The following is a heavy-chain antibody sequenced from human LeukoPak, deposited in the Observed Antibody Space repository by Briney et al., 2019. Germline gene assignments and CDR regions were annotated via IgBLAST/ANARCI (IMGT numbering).Heavy chain of an antibody. CDR1: GGTFSSYA. CDR3: ARDPGPFFSYYDILTGYEPVGY. Sequence: GASVKVSCKASGGTFSSYAISWVRQAPGQGLEWMGRIIPILGIANYAQKFQGRVTITADKSTSTAYMELSSLRSEDTAVYYCARDPGPFFSYYDILTGYEPVGYWGQGTLVTVSS. V-gene: IGHV1-69*04. CDR2: IIPILGIA. J-gene: IGHJ4*02. D-gene: IGHD3-9*01.